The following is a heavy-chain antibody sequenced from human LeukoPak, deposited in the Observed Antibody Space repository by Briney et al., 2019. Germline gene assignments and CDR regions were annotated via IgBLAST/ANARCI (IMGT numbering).Heavy chain of an antibody. D-gene: IGHD1-26*01. CDR3: ARVLCAVYGATNLAY. Sequence: GGSLRLSCAASGFTFSSYAMHCVRQAPGKELEYVSAISGNGVSTYYANSVKGRFTISRDNSKNTLYLQMGSLKPEDMAVYYCARVLCAVYGATNLAYWGQGTLVTVSS. CDR2: ISGNGVST. V-gene: IGHV3-64*01. CDR1: GFTFSSYA. J-gene: IGHJ4*02.